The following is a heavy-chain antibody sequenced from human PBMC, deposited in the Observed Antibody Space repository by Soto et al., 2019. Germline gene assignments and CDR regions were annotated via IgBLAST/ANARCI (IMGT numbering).Heavy chain of an antibody. D-gene: IGHD3-22*01. V-gene: IGHV4-59*01. CDR1: RGSISDYY. Sequence: PSETLSLTCTVSRGSISDYYWGWIRQPPGKGLEWVGYFYDSGSTKYNPSLKSRVTISVDTSKNQISLEMKSVTVADTAVYYCARVGSGGYSNNCFDPWGQGTLVTVSS. CDR3: ARVGSGGYSNNCFDP. CDR2: FYDSGST. J-gene: IGHJ5*02.